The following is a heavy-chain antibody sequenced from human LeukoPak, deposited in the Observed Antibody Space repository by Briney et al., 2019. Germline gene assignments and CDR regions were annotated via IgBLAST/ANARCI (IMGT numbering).Heavy chain of an antibody. Sequence: ASVKVSCKASGYTFTSYGISWVRQAPGQGLGWMGWISAYIGNTNYAQKLQGRVTMTTDTSTSTAYMELRSLRSDDTAVYYCARGSIGPVGLWFGELPYYYYGMDVWGQGTTVTVSS. CDR1: GYTFTSYG. CDR2: ISAYIGNT. J-gene: IGHJ6*02. V-gene: IGHV1-18*01. CDR3: ARGSIGPVGLWFGELPYYYYGMDV. D-gene: IGHD3-10*01.